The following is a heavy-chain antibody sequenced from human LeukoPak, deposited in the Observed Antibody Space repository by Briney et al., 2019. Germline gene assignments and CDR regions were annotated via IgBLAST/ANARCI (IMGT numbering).Heavy chain of an antibody. CDR2: IIPILGIA. J-gene: IGHJ4*02. CDR1: GGTFSSYA. D-gene: IGHD2-2*01. Sequence: SVKVSCKASGGTFSSYAISWVRQAPGQGLEWMGRIIPILGIANYAQKFQGRVTITADKSTSTACMELSSLRSEDTAVYYCARVLPSGSSEPFEYWGQGTLVTVSS. CDR3: ARVLPSGSSEPFEY. V-gene: IGHV1-69*04.